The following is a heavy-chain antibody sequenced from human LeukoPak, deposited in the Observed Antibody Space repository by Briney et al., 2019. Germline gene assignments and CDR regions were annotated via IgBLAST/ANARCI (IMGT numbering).Heavy chain of an antibody. D-gene: IGHD3-10*02. CDR2: AGWAGGTT. Sequence: GGSLRHSCATSGFNFDRYTIHWVRQAPGKGLEWVSLAGWAGGTTFYSDSVRGRFTISRDSGRKSVYLQMNSLTTDDTAFYFCAKELDTMFFDYWGQGALVTVSS. CDR3: AKELDTMFFDY. V-gene: IGHV3-43*01. J-gene: IGHJ4*02. CDR1: GFNFDRYT.